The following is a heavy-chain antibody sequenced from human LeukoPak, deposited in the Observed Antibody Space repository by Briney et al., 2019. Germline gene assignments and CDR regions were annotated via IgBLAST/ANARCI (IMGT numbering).Heavy chain of an antibody. CDR3: AKDRAVAGTRGENDY. CDR1: GFSFSSYA. CDR2: ISDTGGST. J-gene: IGHJ4*02. D-gene: IGHD6-19*01. V-gene: IGHV3-23*01. Sequence: PGGSLRLSCAASGFSFSSYAVSWVRQAPGRGLEWVSVISDTGGSTYYADSVKGRFTISRDNSKNTLYLQMNSLRAEDTAVYYCAKDRAVAGTRGENDYWGQGTLVTVSS.